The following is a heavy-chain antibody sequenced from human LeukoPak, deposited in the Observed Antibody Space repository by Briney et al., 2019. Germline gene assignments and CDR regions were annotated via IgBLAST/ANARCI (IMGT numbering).Heavy chain of an antibody. CDR1: GFTFSSHW. V-gene: IGHV3-7*01. J-gene: IGHJ3*02. CDR3: AREVRSKYCSSTSCYTTDAFDI. Sequence: GGSLRLSCAASGFTFSSHWMSWVRQAPGKGLEWVANIKQDGSEKYYVDSVKGRFTISRDNAKNSLYLQMNSLRAEDTAVYYCAREVRSKYCSSTSCYTTDAFDIWGQGTMVTVSS. CDR2: IKQDGSEK. D-gene: IGHD2-2*02.